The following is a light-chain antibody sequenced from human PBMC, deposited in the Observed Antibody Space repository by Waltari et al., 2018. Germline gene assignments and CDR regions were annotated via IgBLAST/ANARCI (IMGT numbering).Light chain of an antibody. CDR3: SARDDSLNGWV. CDR2: SNN. J-gene: IGLJ3*02. CDR1: NSNLGSNT. Sequence: QSVLTQPPSASGTPGQRVTISCSGSNSNLGSNTVNWYQHRPGPAPKLLIYSNNQRPSSVPDRFSGSKSGTSASLASSGLRSEDEADYYCSARDDSLNGWVFGGGTKLTVL. V-gene: IGLV1-44*01.